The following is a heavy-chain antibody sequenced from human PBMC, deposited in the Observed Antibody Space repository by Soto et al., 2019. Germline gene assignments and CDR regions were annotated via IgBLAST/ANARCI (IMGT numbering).Heavy chain of an antibody. CDR2: MNNIGRT. CDR1: GAFSSTYY. CDR3: ARSFCRDAVRCNWFDP. D-gene: IGHD2-8*01. J-gene: IGHJ5*02. V-gene: IGHV4-59*01. Sequence: QVQLQESGPGLVKPSETLSLTCTVSGAFSSTYYWSWIRQPPGKGLEWIGYMNNIGRTNYNPSLKSRVTISLDTSKNQFYLKLSSVNAADTAVYYCARSFCRDAVRCNWFDPWGLGTLVTASS.